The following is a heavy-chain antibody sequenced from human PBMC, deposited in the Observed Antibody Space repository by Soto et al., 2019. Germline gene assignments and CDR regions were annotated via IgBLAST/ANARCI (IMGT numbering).Heavy chain of an antibody. D-gene: IGHD6-13*01. CDR1: GFTFSSYG. CDR3: ARDPSNIAAAGKYFDY. J-gene: IGHJ4*02. CDR2: IWYDGSNK. Sequence: GGSLRLSCAASGFTFSSYGMHWVRQAPGKGLEWVAVIWYDGSNKYYADSVKGRFTISRDNSKNTLYLQMNSLRAEDTAVYYCARDPSNIAAAGKYFDYWRQGTLVTVSS. V-gene: IGHV3-33*08.